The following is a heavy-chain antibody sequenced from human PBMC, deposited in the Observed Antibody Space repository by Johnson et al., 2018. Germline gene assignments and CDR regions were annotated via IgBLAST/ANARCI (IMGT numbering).Heavy chain of an antibody. CDR1: GGPITAYY. D-gene: IGHD1-7*01. J-gene: IGHJ6*03. Sequence: QVQLQESGPGLVKPSETLSLTCAVSGGPITAYYWTWIRRPPGTGLEWIGYIYYDGPTKDKPSLKSRVTISADTSKNQFSLKLASVTAADTAVYYCARGNYYDQLDYYMDVWGKGTTVTVSS. V-gene: IGHV4-59*01. CDR3: ARGNYYDQLDYYMDV. CDR2: IYYDGPT.